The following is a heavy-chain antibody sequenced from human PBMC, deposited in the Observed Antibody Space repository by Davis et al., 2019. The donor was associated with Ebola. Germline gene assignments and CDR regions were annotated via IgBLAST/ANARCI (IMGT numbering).Heavy chain of an antibody. CDR3: AKRWELHYFDY. D-gene: IGHD1-7*01. V-gene: IGHV3-74*01. CDR1: GFTFSSYW. CDR2: INTDGSFT. J-gene: IGHJ4*02. Sequence: GESLKISCAASGFTFSSYWMHWVRQTPGKGLVWVSRINTDGSFTDYADSVKGRFTISRDNARNTVSLQMNSLRAEDTALYYCAKRWELHYFDYWGQGALVAVSS.